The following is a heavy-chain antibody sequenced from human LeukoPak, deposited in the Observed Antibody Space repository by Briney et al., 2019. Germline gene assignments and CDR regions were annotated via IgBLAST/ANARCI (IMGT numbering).Heavy chain of an antibody. CDR1: GFTFSSYW. V-gene: IGHV3-7*01. J-gene: IGHJ4*02. Sequence: GGSLILSCAASGFTFSSYWMSWVRQAPGKGLEWVANIKQDVSEKYYVDSVKGRFTISRDNAKNSLYLQMNSLRAEDTAVYYCARVRLRLGELSLGYWGQGTLVTVSS. D-gene: IGHD3-16*02. CDR3: ARVRLRLGELSLGY. CDR2: IKQDVSEK.